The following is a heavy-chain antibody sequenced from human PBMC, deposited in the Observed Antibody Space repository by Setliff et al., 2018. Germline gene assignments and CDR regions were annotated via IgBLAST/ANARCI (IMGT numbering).Heavy chain of an antibody. CDR2: IIPVLDIT. J-gene: IGHJ4*02. V-gene: IGHV1-69*02. Sequence: ASVKVSCKASGGPLNSYSFSWVRQGPGQGLEWMGRIIPVLDITRYSQKFQGRVTITADKSTGIIYMELTSLRSADTAVYYCARPPPPPNYFDIGALDSWGQGTLVTVSS. D-gene: IGHD3-22*01. CDR3: ARPPPPPNYFDIGALDS. CDR1: GGPLNSYS.